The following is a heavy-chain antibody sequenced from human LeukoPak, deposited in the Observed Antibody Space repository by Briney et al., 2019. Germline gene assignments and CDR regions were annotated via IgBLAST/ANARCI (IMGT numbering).Heavy chain of an antibody. V-gene: IGHV3-15*01. D-gene: IGHD2-2*02. CDR2: IKSKTDGGTT. Sequence: GGSLRLSCAASGVTFSNAWMSWVRQAPGKGLEWVGRIKSKTDGGTTDYAAPVKGRFTISRDDSKNTLSLQMNSQKTEDTAVYYWTTDRVVPAAIRGYDYWGQGTLVTVFS. CDR3: TTDRVVPAAIRGYDY. CDR1: GVTFSNAW. J-gene: IGHJ4*02.